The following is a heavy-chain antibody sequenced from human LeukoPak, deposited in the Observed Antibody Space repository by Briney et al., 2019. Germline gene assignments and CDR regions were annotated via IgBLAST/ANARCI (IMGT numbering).Heavy chain of an antibody. CDR2: IIPILGIA. D-gene: IGHD3-10*01. J-gene: IGHJ4*02. V-gene: IGHV1-69*04. CDR3: AGSGSYIPYFDY. CDR1: GGTFSGYA. Sequence: SVKVSCKASGGTFSGYAISWVRQAPGQGLEWMGRIIPILGIANYAQKFQGRVTITADKSTSTAYMELSSLRSEDTAVYYCAGSGSYIPYFDYWGQGTLVTVSS.